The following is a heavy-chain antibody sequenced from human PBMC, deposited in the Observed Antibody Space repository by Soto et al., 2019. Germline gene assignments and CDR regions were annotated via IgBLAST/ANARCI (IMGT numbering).Heavy chain of an antibody. V-gene: IGHV3-23*01. CDR2: ISGNAATT. J-gene: IGHJ5*02. CDR1: GFSFSSYA. Sequence: EVQLLESGGDLIHPGGSLRLSCAGSGFSFSSYALAWVRQAPGKGLEWVSSISGNAATTSYAESVKGRLAISRDNSKSTLYLQMNSLRVEDTAVYYCARDRFRSASSCYFTWGQGTLVTVSS. D-gene: IGHD2-2*01. CDR3: ARDRFRSASSCYFT.